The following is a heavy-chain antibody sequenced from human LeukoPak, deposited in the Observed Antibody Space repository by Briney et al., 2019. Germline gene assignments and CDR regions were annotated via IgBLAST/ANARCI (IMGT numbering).Heavy chain of an antibody. Sequence: SVTVSCKASGGTFSSYAISWVRQAPGQGLEWMGRIIPILGIANYAQKFQGRVTITADKSTSTAYMELSSLRSEDTAVYYCARGDILTGYYSNPFDYWGQGTLVTVSS. V-gene: IGHV1-69*04. CDR3: ARGDILTGYYSNPFDY. CDR2: IIPILGIA. D-gene: IGHD3-9*01. CDR1: GGTFSSYA. J-gene: IGHJ4*02.